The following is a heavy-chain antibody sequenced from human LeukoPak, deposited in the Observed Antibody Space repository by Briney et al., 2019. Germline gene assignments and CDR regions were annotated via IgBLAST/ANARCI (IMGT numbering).Heavy chain of an antibody. D-gene: IGHD6-19*01. J-gene: IGHJ4*02. Sequence: KPSETLSLTCAVYGGSFSGYYWSWIRQPPGKGLEWIGEINHSGSTNYNPSLKSRVTISVDTSKNQFSLKLSSVTAADTAVYYCARGLGYSSGWYWGYWGQGTLVTVSS. CDR1: GGSFSGYY. V-gene: IGHV4-34*01. CDR3: ARGLGYSSGWYWGY. CDR2: INHSGST.